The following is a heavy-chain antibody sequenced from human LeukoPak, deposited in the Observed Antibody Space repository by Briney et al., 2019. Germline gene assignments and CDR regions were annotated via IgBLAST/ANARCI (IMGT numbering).Heavy chain of an antibody. CDR2: IRYDGKHK. J-gene: IGHJ4*02. D-gene: IGHD1-26*01. CDR3: AKDGMVGATTGLYYFDY. CDR1: GFTFGRYG. V-gene: IGHV3-30*02. Sequence: RGSLRVSCVASGFTFGRYGLLSVRQSPGKGLDVVTFIRYDGKHKYYADSVKGRFTISRDNSKNTFYLQMNSLRAEETAVYYCAKDGMVGATTGLYYFDYWGQGILVTVSS.